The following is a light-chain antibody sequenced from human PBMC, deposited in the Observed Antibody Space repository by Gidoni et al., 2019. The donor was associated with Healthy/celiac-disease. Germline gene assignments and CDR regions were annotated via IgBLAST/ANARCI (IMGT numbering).Light chain of an antibody. CDR2: GAY. J-gene: IGKJ2*04. CDR1: QSVSSN. V-gene: IGKV3-15*01. CDR3: QQYNNWPPEGS. Sequence: EIVMTQSPATLSVSPGERATLSSRASQSVSSNLAWYQQKPGQAPRLLIYGAYTRATGIPARFSGSGSGTEFTLTISSLQSEDFAVYYCQQYNNWPPEGSFGQGTKLEIK.